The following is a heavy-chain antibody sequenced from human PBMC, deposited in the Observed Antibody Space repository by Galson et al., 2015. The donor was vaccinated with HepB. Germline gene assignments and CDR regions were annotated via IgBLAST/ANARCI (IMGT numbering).Heavy chain of an antibody. CDR1: GDSITSFY. J-gene: IGHJ5*02. CDR2: INNSGGT. D-gene: IGHD3-10*02. CDR3: ARSESAYVLNWFDP. Sequence: ETLSLTCLVSGDSITSFYWSWIRQPPGKGLEWIGHINNSGGTDYNPSLKSRVTMSADTSKNQLSLQLSSVTAADTAVYYCARSESAYVLNWFDPWGQGTLVTVSS. V-gene: IGHV4-4*07.